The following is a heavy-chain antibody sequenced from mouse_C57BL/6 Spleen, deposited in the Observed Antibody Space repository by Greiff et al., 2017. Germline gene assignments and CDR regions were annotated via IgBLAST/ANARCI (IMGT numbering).Heavy chain of an antibody. Sequence: QVQLQQSGAELVRPGASVTLSCKASGYTFTDYEMHWVKQTPVHGLEWIGAIDPETGGTAYNQKFKGKAILTADKSSSTAYMELRSLTSEDSAVYYCTRSGLRYYGPFDYWGQGTTLTVSS. CDR2: IDPETGGT. CDR1: GYTFTDYE. CDR3: TRSGLRYYGPFDY. V-gene: IGHV1-15*01. J-gene: IGHJ2*01. D-gene: IGHD1-1*01.